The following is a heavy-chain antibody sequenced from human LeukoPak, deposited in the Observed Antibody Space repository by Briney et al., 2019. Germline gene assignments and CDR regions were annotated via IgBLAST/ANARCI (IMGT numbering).Heavy chain of an antibody. J-gene: IGHJ6*03. CDR2: IYYSGST. CDR3: AREGWVVAAGYYYYMDV. CDR1: GGSVSSGGYF. D-gene: IGHD2-15*01. Sequence: PSQTLSLTCTVSGGSVSSGGYFWSWIRQPPGKGLEWIGHIYYSGSTYYNPSLKSRVTISVDTSKNQFSLKLSSVTAADTAVYYCAREGWVVAAGYYYYMDVWGKGTTVTVSS. V-gene: IGHV4-30-4*01.